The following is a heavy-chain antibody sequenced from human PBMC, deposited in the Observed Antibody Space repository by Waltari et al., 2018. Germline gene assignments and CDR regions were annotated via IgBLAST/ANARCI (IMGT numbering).Heavy chain of an antibody. D-gene: IGHD2-15*01. J-gene: IGHJ4*02. CDR2: ISSGSSYI. CDR3: AREWGVMVGTAGYYFDY. V-gene: IGHV3-21*01. Sequence: EVQLVGSGGGLVKPGGSLRLSCAASGFTFSSYTMNWVRQAPGERGEGDSSISSGSSYIYYADSVNGRFTISRDNAKNSLYLQMNSLRSEDTAVYYCAREWGVMVGTAGYYFDYWGQGTLVTVSS. CDR1: GFTFSSYT.